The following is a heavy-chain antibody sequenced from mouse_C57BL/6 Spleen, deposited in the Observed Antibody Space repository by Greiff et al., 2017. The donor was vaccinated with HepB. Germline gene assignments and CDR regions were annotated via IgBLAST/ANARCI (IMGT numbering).Heavy chain of an antibody. D-gene: IGHD1-1*01. Sequence: QVQLKQPGAELVRPGSSVKLSCKASGYTFTSYWMHWVKQRPIQGLEWIGNIDPSDSETHYNQKFKDKATLTVDKSSSTAYMQLSSLTSEDSAVYYCARDYYGSSYFDVWGTGTTVTVSS. J-gene: IGHJ1*03. CDR2: IDPSDSET. V-gene: IGHV1-52*01. CDR3: ARDYYGSSYFDV. CDR1: GYTFTSYW.